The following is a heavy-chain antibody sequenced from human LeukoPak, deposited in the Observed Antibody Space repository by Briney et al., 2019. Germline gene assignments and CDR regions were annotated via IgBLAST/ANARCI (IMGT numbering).Heavy chain of an antibody. Sequence: SVKVSCKASGGTFSSYAISWVRQAPEQGLDWRGGIIPIFGAANYAQKFQGRVTITRNTSISTAYMELSSLRSEDTAVYYCARGTPWGYYDILTGYYSFDYWGQGTLVTVSS. CDR1: GGTFSSYA. D-gene: IGHD3-9*01. V-gene: IGHV1-69*05. J-gene: IGHJ4*02. CDR3: ARGTPWGYYDILTGYYSFDY. CDR2: IIPIFGAA.